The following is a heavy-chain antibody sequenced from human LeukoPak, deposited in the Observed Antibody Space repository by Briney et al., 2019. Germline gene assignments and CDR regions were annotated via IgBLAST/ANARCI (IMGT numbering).Heavy chain of an antibody. Sequence: SETLSLTCTVSGGSISSSSYYWGWIRQPPGKGLEWIGSIYYSGSTYYNPSLKSRVTISVDTSKNQFSLKLSSVTAADTAVYYCARVLYYYDSSGTPTATYYFDYWGQGTLVTVSS. D-gene: IGHD3-22*01. J-gene: IGHJ4*02. CDR2: IYYSGST. V-gene: IGHV4-39*01. CDR1: GGSISSSSYY. CDR3: ARVLYYYDSSGTPTATYYFDY.